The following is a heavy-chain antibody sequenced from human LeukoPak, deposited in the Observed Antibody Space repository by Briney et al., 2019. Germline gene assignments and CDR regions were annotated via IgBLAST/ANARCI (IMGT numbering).Heavy chain of an antibody. CDR2: INHSGSP. J-gene: IGHJ6*03. CDR1: GGSFSGYY. V-gene: IGHV4-34*01. Sequence: SETLSLTCAVDGGSFSGYYWSWIRQPPGKGLEWIGAINHSGSPNYHPSLKSRVTISVDTSKTQFTLKLSSVTAADTAFYYCGREVVTLYYYYYMDVWGKGTTVTVSS. CDR3: GREVVTLYYYYYMDV. D-gene: IGHD2-15*01.